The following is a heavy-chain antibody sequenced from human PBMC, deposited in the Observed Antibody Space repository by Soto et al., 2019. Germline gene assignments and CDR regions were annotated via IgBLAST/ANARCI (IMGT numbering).Heavy chain of an antibody. CDR2: IYYSGST. J-gene: IGHJ5*02. CDR3: ARAGIVVVPAAIRLDWFDP. V-gene: IGHV4-30-4*01. CDR1: GGSISSGDYY. Sequence: PSETLSLTCTVSGGSISSGDYYWSWIRQPPGKGLEWIGYIYYSGSTYYNPSLKSRVTISVDTSKNQFSLKLSSVTAADTAVYYCARAGIVVVPAAIRLDWFDPWGQGTLVTAPQ. D-gene: IGHD2-2*02.